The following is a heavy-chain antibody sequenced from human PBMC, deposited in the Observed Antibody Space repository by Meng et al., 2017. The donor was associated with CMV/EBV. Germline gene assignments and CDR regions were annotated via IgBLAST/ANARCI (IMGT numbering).Heavy chain of an antibody. CDR3: ARGDSFWSGYY. D-gene: IGHD3-3*01. J-gene: IGHJ4*02. V-gene: IGHV1-69*02. Sequence: SVKVSCKASGGTFSSYTISWVRQAPGQGLEWMGRIIPILGIANYAQKFQGRVTITADKSTGTAYMELSSLRSEDTAVYYCARGDSFWSGYYWGQGTLVTVSS. CDR1: GGTFSSYT. CDR2: IIPILGIA.